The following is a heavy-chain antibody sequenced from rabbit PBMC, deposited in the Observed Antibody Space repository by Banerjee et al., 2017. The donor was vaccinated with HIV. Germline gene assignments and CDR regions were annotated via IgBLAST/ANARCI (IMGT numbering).Heavy chain of an antibody. CDR3: ARDLTGVTGWNFNL. CDR2: INTNSGNA. D-gene: IGHD7-1*01. V-gene: IGHV1S45*01. CDR1: GFDFSSYG. Sequence: QEQLVESGGGLVQPGGSLKLTCTASGFDFSSYGVTWVRQAPGKGLEWIGYINTNSGNAVYASWAKGRFTISKTSSTTVTLQMTSLTVADTATYFCARDLTGVTGWNFNLWGPGTLVTVS. J-gene: IGHJ4*01.